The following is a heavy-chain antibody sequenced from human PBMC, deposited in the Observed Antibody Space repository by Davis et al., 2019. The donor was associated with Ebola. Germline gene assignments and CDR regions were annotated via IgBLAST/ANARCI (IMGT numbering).Heavy chain of an antibody. CDR2: LDYSGFT. CDR1: GGSISGYY. J-gene: IGHJ5*02. Sequence: SETLSLTCTVSGGSISGYYWSWIRQPPGKGLEWIAYLDYSGFTNYNPALKSRCTISEDSSKNQFSLKLSSVTAADTAGYYCARANWNDWFDPWGQGTLVTVSS. V-gene: IGHV4-59*13. CDR3: ARANWNDWFDP. D-gene: IGHD1-1*01.